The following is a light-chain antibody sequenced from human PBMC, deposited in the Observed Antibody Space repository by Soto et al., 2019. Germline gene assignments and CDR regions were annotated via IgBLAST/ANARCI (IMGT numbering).Light chain of an antibody. V-gene: IGKV1-5*03. CDR2: RAS. CDR1: QSISNW. CDR3: QQYNNYPT. J-gene: IGKJ1*01. Sequence: DIHMTQSPSTLSASVGDRVTITCRASQSISNWLAWHQQKPGKAPKLLMYRASSLESGVPSRFSGSGSGTEFTLTISGLQPDDFATYSCQQYNNYPTFGQGTKVDIK.